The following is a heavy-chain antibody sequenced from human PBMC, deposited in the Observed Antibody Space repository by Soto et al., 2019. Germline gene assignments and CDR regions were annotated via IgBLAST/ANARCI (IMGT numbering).Heavy chain of an antibody. Sequence: SETLSLTCTVSGGSISSSSYFWGWILHPPGKGLEWIGSIYYSGSTYYNPSLKSRVTISVDTSKNQFSLKLSSVTAADTAVYYCARHPIVAPRPWFDPCGQGTLVTVSS. D-gene: IGHD6-6*01. V-gene: IGHV4-39*01. CDR3: ARHPIVAPRPWFDP. J-gene: IGHJ5*02. CDR1: GGSISSSSYF. CDR2: IYYSGST.